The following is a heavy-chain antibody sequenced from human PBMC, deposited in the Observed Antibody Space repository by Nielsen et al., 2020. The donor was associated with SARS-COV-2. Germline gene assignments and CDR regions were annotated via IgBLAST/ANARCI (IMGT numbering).Heavy chain of an antibody. V-gene: IGHV3-23*01. D-gene: IGHD1-7*01. CDR1: GVTFSSYA. J-gene: IGHJ6*02. Sequence: GGSLRLSCAASGVTFSSYAMSWVRQAPGKGLEWVSSISGSGGSTYYADSVKGRFTISRDNSKNTLYLQMNSLRSEDTAVYYCARVELELPEYYYGMDVWGQGTTVTVSS. CDR3: ARVELELPEYYYGMDV. CDR2: ISGSGGST.